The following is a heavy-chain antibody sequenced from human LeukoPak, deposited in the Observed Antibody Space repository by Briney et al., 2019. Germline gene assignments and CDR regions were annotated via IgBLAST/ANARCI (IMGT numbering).Heavy chain of an antibody. Sequence: GGSLRLSCAASGFTFSSYSMNWVRQAQGKGLEWVSYISSSSSTIYYADSVKGRFTISRDNAKNSLYLQMNSLRAEDTAVYYCARDYYDSSGYIDYWGQGTLVTVSS. CDR3: ARDYYDSSGYIDY. J-gene: IGHJ4*02. CDR2: ISSSSSTI. D-gene: IGHD3-22*01. V-gene: IGHV3-48*01. CDR1: GFTFSSYS.